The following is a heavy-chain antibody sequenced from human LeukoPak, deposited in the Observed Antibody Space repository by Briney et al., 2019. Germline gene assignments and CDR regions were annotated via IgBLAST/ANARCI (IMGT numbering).Heavy chain of an antibody. Sequence: ASVKVSCKASGYTFTSYDINWVRQATGQGLEWMGWMNPNSGNTGYAQKSQGRVTMTRNTSISTAYMELSSLRSEDTAVYYCARGRRRLGFLYYYYYMDVWGKGTTVTISS. CDR1: GYTFTSYD. J-gene: IGHJ6*03. V-gene: IGHV1-8*01. D-gene: IGHD6-19*01. CDR3: ARGRRRLGFLYYYYYMDV. CDR2: MNPNSGNT.